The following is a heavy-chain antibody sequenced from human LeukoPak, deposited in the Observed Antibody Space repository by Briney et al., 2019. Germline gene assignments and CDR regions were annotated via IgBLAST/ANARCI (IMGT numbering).Heavy chain of an antibody. V-gene: IGHV3-33*01. CDR3: ARDFGLRCSGGTCYSVYYYGMDV. J-gene: IGHJ6*04. D-gene: IGHD2-15*01. Sequence: GGSLRLSCAASGFTFSSYGMHWVRQAPGKGLEWVAVIWYDGSNKYYTDSVKGRFTISRDNSKNTLYLQMNSLRAEDTAVYYCARDFGLRCSGGTCYSVYYYGMDVWGKGTTVTVSS. CDR1: GFTFSSYG. CDR2: IWYDGSNK.